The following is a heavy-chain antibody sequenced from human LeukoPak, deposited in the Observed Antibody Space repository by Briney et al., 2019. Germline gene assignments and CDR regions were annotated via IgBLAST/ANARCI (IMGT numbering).Heavy chain of an antibody. CDR3: ARGYFDY. J-gene: IGHJ4*02. CDR1: GFTFSSYA. D-gene: IGHD3-16*01. CDR2: ISESGDGT. V-gene: IGHV3-23*01. Sequence: GGSLRLSCVASGFTFSSYAMSWVRQAPGKGLEWVSAISESGDGTYYTDSVKGRFTISRDNAKKSLFLQMNSLRAEDTAVYYCARGYFDYWGQGSLVTVSS.